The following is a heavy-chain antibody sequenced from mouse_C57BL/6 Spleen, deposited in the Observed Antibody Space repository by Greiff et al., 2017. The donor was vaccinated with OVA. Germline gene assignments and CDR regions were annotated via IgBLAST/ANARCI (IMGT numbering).Heavy chain of an antibody. CDR2: IDPSSGGT. D-gene: IGHD2-3*01. CDR1: GYSFTSYC. CDR3: ARSFYDGPLFDY. Sequence: VQLQQPGPELVKPGASVKISCKASGYSFTSYCMTWVKQRPEQSLEWIGEIDPSSGGTNYNEKFKTKATLTVDKSYSTAYMQLKILSSEDSGVYYWARSFYDGPLFDYWGQGTTLTVSS. V-gene: IGHV1-42*01. J-gene: IGHJ2*01.